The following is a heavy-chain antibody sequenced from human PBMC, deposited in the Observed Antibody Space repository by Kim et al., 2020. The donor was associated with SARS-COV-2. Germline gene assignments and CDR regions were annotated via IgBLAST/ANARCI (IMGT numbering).Heavy chain of an antibody. CDR2: ISSSGSTI. J-gene: IGHJ6*02. CDR3: ARVPHITMPPFDYYYGMDV. D-gene: IGHD3-10*01. V-gene: IGHV3-11*04. CDR1: GFTFSDYY. Sequence: GGSLRLSCAASGFTFSDYYMSWIRQAPGKGLEWVSYISSSGSTIHYADSVKGRFTISRDNAKNSLYLQMNSLRAEDTAVYYCARVPHITMPPFDYYYGMDVWGQGTTVTVSS.